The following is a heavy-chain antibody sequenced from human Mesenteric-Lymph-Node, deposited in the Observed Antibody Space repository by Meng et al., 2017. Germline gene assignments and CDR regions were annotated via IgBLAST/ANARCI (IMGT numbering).Heavy chain of an antibody. D-gene: IGHD2-15*01. CDR1: GFTFSSYA. CDR2: ISYDGSNK. CDR3: ARDPRGYCSGGSCYSHLDY. V-gene: IGHV3-30*01. Sequence: GASLKISCAASGFTFSSYAMHWVRQAPGKGLEWVAVISYDGSNKYYADSVKGRFTISRDNSKNTLYLQMNSLRAEDTAVYYCARDPRGYCSGGSCYSHLDYWGQGTLVTVSS. J-gene: IGHJ4*02.